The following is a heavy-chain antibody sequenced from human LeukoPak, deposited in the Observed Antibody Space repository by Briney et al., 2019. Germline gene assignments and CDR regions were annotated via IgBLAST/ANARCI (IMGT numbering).Heavy chain of an antibody. Sequence: VKPSETLSLTCAASDGSISSSYGSWLRQPPGKGLEWIGYIYDSWNTNYNPSLQSRVTISVDTSMNQFSLQLSTVNAADTAVYYCARSSSKWSGDYYYHYIDVWGRGTTVTISS. D-gene: IGHD2-2*01. V-gene: IGHV4-59*01. CDR3: ARSSSKWSGDYYYHYIDV. CDR1: DGSISSSY. J-gene: IGHJ6*03. CDR2: IYDSWNT.